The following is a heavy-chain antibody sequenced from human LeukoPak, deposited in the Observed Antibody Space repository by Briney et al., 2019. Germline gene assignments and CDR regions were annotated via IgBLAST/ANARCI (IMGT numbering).Heavy chain of an antibody. CDR2: INHSGST. Sequence: PSETLSLTCAVYGGSFSGYYWSWIRQPPGKGLEWIGEINHSGSTNYNPSLKSRVTISVDTSKNQFSLKLSSVTAADTAVYYCARYARYDSSGYYLDYYYYGMDVWGQGTTVTVSS. D-gene: IGHD3-22*01. CDR1: GGSFSGYY. V-gene: IGHV4-34*01. CDR3: ARYARYDSSGYYLDYYYYGMDV. J-gene: IGHJ6*02.